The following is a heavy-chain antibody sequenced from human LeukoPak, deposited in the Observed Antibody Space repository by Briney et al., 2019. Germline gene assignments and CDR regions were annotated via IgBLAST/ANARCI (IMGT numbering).Heavy chain of an antibody. CDR1: GGSISSHY. D-gene: IGHD5-18*01. J-gene: IGHJ4*02. V-gene: IGHV4-59*11. Sequence: PSETLSLTCTVSGGSISSHYWSWIRQPPGKGLEWIGYIYYSGSTNYNPSLKSRVTISVDTSKNQFSLKLSSVTAADTAVYYCARARSGAMVDFDYWGQGTLVTASS. CDR3: ARARSGAMVDFDY. CDR2: IYYSGST.